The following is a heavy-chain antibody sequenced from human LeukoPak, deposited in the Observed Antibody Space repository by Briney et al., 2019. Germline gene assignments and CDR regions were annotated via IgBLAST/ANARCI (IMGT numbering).Heavy chain of an antibody. J-gene: IGHJ4*02. V-gene: IGHV3-23*01. CDR3: AHPGVLIPL. CDR2: IHGRGDST. Sequence: GGSLRLSCVASGFTFSNYALNWVRQPPAKGLEWVSTIHGRGDSTYYADSVKGRFTISRDNSKDTVYLQMSSLRVEDTAVYYCAHPGVLIPLWGQGTLVTVSS. CDR1: GFTFSNYA. D-gene: IGHD7-27*01.